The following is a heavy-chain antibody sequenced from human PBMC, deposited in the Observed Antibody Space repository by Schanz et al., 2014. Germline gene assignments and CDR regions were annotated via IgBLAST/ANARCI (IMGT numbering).Heavy chain of an antibody. Sequence: VQLVESGGGVVQPGNSLRLSCAASGFSFSTYSMNWVRQAPGKGLEWVAYISSSSSISHYSDTVKGRFTISRDNAKNALFLQMNSLRAEDTAVYYCARADFWTGYASLDYYYGMDVWGQGTTVTVSS. CDR2: ISSSSSIS. V-gene: IGHV3-48*04. CDR1: GFSFSTYS. CDR3: ARADFWTGYASLDYYYGMDV. J-gene: IGHJ6*02. D-gene: IGHD3-3*01.